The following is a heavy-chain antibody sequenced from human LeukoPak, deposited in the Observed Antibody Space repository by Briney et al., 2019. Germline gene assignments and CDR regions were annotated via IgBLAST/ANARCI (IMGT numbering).Heavy chain of an antibody. J-gene: IGHJ4*02. D-gene: IGHD3-22*01. CDR3: ATSDDSSGSD. Sequence: PRGSLRLSCAASGFTFSGYWMSWVRQAPGKGLEWVANIDGSVKHYVDSAKGRFTISRDNAKNSLYLQMNYLRAEDTALYYCATSDDSSGSDWGQGTLVTVSS. CDR2: IDGSVK. V-gene: IGHV3-7*01. CDR1: GFTFSGYW.